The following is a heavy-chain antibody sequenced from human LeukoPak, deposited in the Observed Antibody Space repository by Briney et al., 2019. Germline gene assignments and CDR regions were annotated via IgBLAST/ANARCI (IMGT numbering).Heavy chain of an antibody. CDR1: GFTVSSNY. D-gene: IGHD6-19*01. Sequence: GGSLRLSCAASGFTVSSNYMSWVRQAPGKGLEWVSVIYSGGSTYYADSVKGRFTISRDNSKNTLYLQMNSLRAEDTAVYYCARDATFTLKGIAVAGTIESWFDPWGQGTLVTVSS. V-gene: IGHV3-53*01. J-gene: IGHJ5*02. CDR2: IYSGGST. CDR3: ARDATFTLKGIAVAGTIESWFDP.